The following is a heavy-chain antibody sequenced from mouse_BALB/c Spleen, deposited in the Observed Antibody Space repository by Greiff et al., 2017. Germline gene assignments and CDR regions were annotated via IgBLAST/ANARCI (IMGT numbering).Heavy chain of an antibody. CDR1: GFTFSSYA. V-gene: IGHV5-6-5*01. CDR2: ISSGGST. CDR3: ARGPYDYHFDY. Sequence: EVQVVESGGGLVKPGGSLKLSCAASGFTFSSYAMSWVRQTPEKRLEWVASISSGGSTYYPDSVKGRFTISRDNARNILYLQMSSLRSEDTAMYYCARGPYDYHFDYWGQGTTLTVSS. D-gene: IGHD2-4*01. J-gene: IGHJ2*01.